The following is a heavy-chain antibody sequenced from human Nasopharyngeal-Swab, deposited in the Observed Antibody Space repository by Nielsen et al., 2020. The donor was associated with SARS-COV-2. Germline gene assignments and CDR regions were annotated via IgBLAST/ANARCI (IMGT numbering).Heavy chain of an antibody. CDR1: GFTFDDFA. CDR3: ARDRDLSLPDY. J-gene: IGHJ4*02. Sequence: SLKISCAASGFTFDDFALHWVRQAPGKGLEWVSGISSSSGTIAYADSVKGRFTISRDNSKNTLYLQMNSLRAEDTAVYYCARDRDLSLPDYWGQGTLVTVSS. CDR2: ISSSSGTI. V-gene: IGHV3-9*01.